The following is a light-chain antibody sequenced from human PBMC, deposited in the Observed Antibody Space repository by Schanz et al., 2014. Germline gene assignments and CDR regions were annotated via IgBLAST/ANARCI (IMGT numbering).Light chain of an antibody. Sequence: QSVLTQPPSASGSPGQSVNISCTGTSRDIGKYNYVSWYQQHPGKAPKLMIYEGSERPSGVSNRFSGSKSGNTASLTISGLQAEDEADYYCCSYAGSSTLLFGGGTKLTVL. V-gene: IGLV2-23*01. CDR3: CSYAGSSTLL. J-gene: IGLJ2*01. CDR1: SRDIGKYNY. CDR2: EGS.